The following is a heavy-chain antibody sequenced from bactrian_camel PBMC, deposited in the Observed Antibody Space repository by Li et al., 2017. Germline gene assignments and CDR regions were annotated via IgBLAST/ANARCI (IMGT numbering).Heavy chain of an antibody. Sequence: DVQLVESGGGSVQTGGSLRLSCAASGVTYASSHDVNCMGWFRQAPGKEREGVAAVYARGVRYYYADSVKGRFTISRDYAKGTLDLQMNDLKPEDTAVYYCAADFIDGLGFGCSSRDYGYWGQGTQVTVS. CDR3: AADFIDGLGFGCSSRDYGY. V-gene: IGHV3S40*01. J-gene: IGHJ6*01. D-gene: IGHD1*01. CDR2: VYARGVRY. CDR1: GVTYASSHD.